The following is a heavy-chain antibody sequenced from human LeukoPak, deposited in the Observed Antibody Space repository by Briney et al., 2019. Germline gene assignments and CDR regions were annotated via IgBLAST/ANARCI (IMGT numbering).Heavy chain of an antibody. J-gene: IGHJ4*02. D-gene: IGHD6-13*01. Sequence: PGGSLRLSCAASGFTFSNYNMNWVRQAPGKGLEWVSGISESGGSTYYADSVKGRFTISRDNSKNTLYLQMNSLRAEDTAVYYCAKRYRNNWYFDYWGQGTLVTVSS. CDR3: AKRYRNNWYFDY. CDR2: ISESGGST. CDR1: GFTFSNYN. V-gene: IGHV3-23*01.